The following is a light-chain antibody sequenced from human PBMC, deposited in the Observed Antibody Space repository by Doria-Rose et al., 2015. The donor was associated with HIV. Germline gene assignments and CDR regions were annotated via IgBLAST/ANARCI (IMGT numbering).Light chain of an antibody. CDR3: QQTYSSPPWT. J-gene: IGKJ1*01. CDR1: QTVSTY. Sequence: DIQMTQSPSSLSASIGDRVTITCRARQTVSTYLNWFQQEPGKSPKLLIYAASRLQSGVPSRCSGSGSGTDFTLTISGLQPGDFATYYCQQTYSSPPWTFGQGTKVEMK. CDR2: AAS. V-gene: IGKV1-39*01.